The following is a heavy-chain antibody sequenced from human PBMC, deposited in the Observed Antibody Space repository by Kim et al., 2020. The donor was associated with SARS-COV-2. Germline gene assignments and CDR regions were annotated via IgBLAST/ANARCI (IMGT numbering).Heavy chain of an antibody. Sequence: GGSLRLSCAASGFTFSSYSMNWVRQAPGKGLEWVSSISSSSSYIYYADSVKGRFTISRDNAKNSLYLQMNSLRAEDTAVYYCARGALIDYDILTGYYVSPVFDYWGQRTLVTVSS. CDR3: ARGALIDYDILTGYYVSPVFDY. V-gene: IGHV3-21*01. D-gene: IGHD3-9*01. CDR2: ISSSSSYI. CDR1: GFTFSSYS. J-gene: IGHJ4*02.